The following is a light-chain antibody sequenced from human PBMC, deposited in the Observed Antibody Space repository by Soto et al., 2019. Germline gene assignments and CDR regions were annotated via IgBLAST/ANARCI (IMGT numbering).Light chain of an antibody. J-gene: IGKJ1*01. CDR3: QQYQSYSRT. V-gene: IGKV1-5*01. CDR1: QSISSC. Sequence: DIQMTQSPSTLSASVGDRVTITCRASQSISSCLAWYQQKPGQARKLLIYDASSLESGDPSRFRGSGSGTEFTLTISSREPDDFATDYCQQYQSYSRTFGQGTKVEIK. CDR2: DAS.